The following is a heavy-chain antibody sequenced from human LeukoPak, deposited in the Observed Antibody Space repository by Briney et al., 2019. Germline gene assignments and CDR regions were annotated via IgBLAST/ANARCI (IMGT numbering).Heavy chain of an antibody. CDR1: GFTFSSYW. Sequence: PGGSLRLSCAASGFTFSSYWMSWVRHAAGKGLEWVANIKQDGSEKYYVDSVKGRFTISRDNAKNSLYLQMNSLRAEDTAVYHCARVPSRIVVVPAAPYYYYYSMDVWGKGTTVTVSS. J-gene: IGHJ6*03. CDR3: ARVPSRIVVVPAAPYYYYYSMDV. D-gene: IGHD2-2*01. V-gene: IGHV3-7*01. CDR2: IKQDGSEK.